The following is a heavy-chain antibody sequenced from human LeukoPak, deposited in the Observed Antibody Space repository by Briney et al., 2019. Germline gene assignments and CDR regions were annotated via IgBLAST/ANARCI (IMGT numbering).Heavy chain of an antibody. CDR3: ARESGAFSPFGF. Sequence: ASGTLSLTCAVSGGSILTTNWWSWVRRPPGKGLEWIGEVHLSGTSNYNPSLKSRVSISIDKSKNQLSLKLTSVTAADTAMYYCARESGAFSPFGFWGQGTLVTVSS. D-gene: IGHD1-26*01. J-gene: IGHJ4*02. V-gene: IGHV4-4*02. CDR1: GGSILTTNW. CDR2: VHLSGTS.